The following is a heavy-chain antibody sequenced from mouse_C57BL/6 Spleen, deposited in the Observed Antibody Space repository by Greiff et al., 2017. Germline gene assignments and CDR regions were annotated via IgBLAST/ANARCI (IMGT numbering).Heavy chain of an antibody. J-gene: IGHJ4*01. D-gene: IGHD2-4*01. Sequence: QVQLQQSGAELVKPGASVKLSCKASGYTFTSYWMHWVKQRPGRGLEWIGRIDPNSGGTKYNEKFKSKATLTVDKPSNTAYMQLSSLTSEDSAVYNCARGDDYDPWYAMDYWGQGTSVTVSS. CDR2: IDPNSGGT. V-gene: IGHV1-72*01. CDR1: GYTFTSYW. CDR3: ARGDDYDPWYAMDY.